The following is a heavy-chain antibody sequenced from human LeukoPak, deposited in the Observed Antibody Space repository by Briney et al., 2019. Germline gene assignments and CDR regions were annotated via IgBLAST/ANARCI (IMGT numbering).Heavy chain of an antibody. J-gene: IGHJ5*02. CDR1: GGSFSGYY. CDR2: INHSGST. CDR3: AREKVPAAITRIGLWFDP. D-gene: IGHD2-2*02. V-gene: IGHV4-34*01. Sequence: SETLSLTCAVYGGSFSGYYWSWIRQPPGKGLEWIWEINHSGSTNYNPSLKSRVTISVDTSKNQFSLKLSSVTAADTAVYYCAREKVPAAITRIGLWFDPWGQGTLVTVSS.